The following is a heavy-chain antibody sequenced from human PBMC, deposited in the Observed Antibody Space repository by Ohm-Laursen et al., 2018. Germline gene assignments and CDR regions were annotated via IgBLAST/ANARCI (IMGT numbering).Heavy chain of an antibody. Sequence: SLRLSCTASGFTFSSYAMSWVRQAPGKGLEWVSAISVSGGNTYYADSVKGRFTISRDNPKNTLYLQMNSLRAEDTAMYYCAKNYYFDSWGQGTLVTVSS. CDR1: GFTFSSYA. CDR3: AKNYYFDS. CDR2: ISVSGGNT. V-gene: IGHV3-23*01. J-gene: IGHJ4*02.